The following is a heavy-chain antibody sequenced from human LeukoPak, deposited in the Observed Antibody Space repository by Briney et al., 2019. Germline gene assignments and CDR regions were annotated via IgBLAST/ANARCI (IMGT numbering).Heavy chain of an antibody. V-gene: IGHV1-2*02. D-gene: IGHD2-21*02. CDR1: GYTFTDSY. J-gene: IGHJ4*02. Sequence: VASVKVSCKASGYTFTDSYMHWVRQAPGQGLEYLAWINLKSGDAKYAQKFQGRVSLTRDTSIRTAYMDLRSLRSDDTAVYYCAREGRHCGGDCYSFDYWGQGTLVTVSS. CDR2: INLKSGDA. CDR3: AREGRHCGGDCYSFDY.